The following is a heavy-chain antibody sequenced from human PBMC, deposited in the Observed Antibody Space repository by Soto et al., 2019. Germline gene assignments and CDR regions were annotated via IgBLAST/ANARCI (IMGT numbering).Heavy chain of an antibody. CDR3: ARAPNIVVVIAGAFDI. J-gene: IGHJ3*02. CDR1: GFTFSSYW. D-gene: IGHD2-21*01. CDR2: IKQYGSEK. V-gene: IGHV3-7*01. Sequence: GGSLRLSCAASGFTFSSYWMSWVRQAPGKGLEWVANIKQYGSEKYYVDSVKGRFTISRDNAKNSLYLQMNSLRAEDTAVYYCARAPNIVVVIAGAFDIWGQGTMVTVSS.